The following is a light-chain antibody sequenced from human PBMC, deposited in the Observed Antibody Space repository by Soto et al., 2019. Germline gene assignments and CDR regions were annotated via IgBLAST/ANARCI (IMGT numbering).Light chain of an antibody. V-gene: IGKV2-30*01. Sequence: IVLTQSPLSLSITLGQPASISCMSSQSLVYSDGNTYLNWFHQRPGQSPRRLIHKVSNRDSGVPDRFSGSGSDTDFTLSISRVEADDVGVFYCMQGISFTFGQGTKVDI. CDR2: KVS. J-gene: IGKJ1*01. CDR1: QSLVYSDGNTY. CDR3: MQGISFT.